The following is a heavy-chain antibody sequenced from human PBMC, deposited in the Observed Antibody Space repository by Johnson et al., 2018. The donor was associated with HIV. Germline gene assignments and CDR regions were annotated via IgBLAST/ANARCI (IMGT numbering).Heavy chain of an antibody. J-gene: IGHJ3*02. V-gene: IGHV3-30*18. CDR3: AKSTQANILRESGPYGAFDI. Sequence: QVQLVESGGGVVQPGTSLRLSCAASGFTFSRCGMHWVRQAPGQGLEWAAVISNDGSAQSDADSEKGRFTISRDNAKHTLYVQMNSLRAEDTAVYYCAKSTQANILRESGPYGAFDILGQGTMVTVSS. CDR1: GFTFSRCG. CDR2: ISNDGSAQ. D-gene: IGHD3-10*01.